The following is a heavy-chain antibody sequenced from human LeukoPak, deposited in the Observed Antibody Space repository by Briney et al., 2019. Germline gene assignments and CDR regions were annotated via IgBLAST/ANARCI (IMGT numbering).Heavy chain of an antibody. CDR2: IYYSGST. Sequence: SETLSLTCTVSGGSISSSSYYWGWIRQPPGKGLEWIGSIYYSGSTHYNPSLKSRVTISVGTSKNQFSLKLSSVTAADTAVYYCARQRYYYGSGSPRHWFDPWGQGILVTVSS. CDR3: ARQRYYYGSGSPRHWFDP. D-gene: IGHD3-10*01. CDR1: GGSISSSSYY. J-gene: IGHJ5*02. V-gene: IGHV4-39*01.